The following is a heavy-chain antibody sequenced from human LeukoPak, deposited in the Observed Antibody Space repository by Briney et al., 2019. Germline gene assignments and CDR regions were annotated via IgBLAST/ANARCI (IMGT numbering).Heavy chain of an antibody. D-gene: IGHD6-19*01. J-gene: IGHJ3*02. V-gene: IGHV4-38-2*02. CDR1: GVSLSPYY. CDR2: IYHSGST. Sequence: PSQTLSLTCTVSGVSLSPYYWGWIRQPPGKGLEWIGSIYHSGSTYYNPSLKSRVTISVDTSKNQFSLKLSSVTAADTAVYYCARDRSKQWLKNDAFDIWGQGTMVTVSS. CDR3: ARDRSKQWLKNDAFDI.